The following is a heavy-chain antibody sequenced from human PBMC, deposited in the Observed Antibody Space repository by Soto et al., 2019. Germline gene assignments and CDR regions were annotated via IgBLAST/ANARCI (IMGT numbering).Heavy chain of an antibody. D-gene: IGHD2-15*01. J-gene: IGHJ3*02. CDR3: ARAMGEVVVVAADHAFDI. CDR2: IYPGDSDT. Sequence: GEALKISRKGSGYSFTRYWVGWVRQMAGKSLEWMGIIYPGDSDTRYSPSFQGQVTISADKSISTAYLQWSSLKASDTAMYYCARAMGEVVVVAADHAFDIWGQGTMVTVSS. V-gene: IGHV5-51*01. CDR1: GYSFTRYW.